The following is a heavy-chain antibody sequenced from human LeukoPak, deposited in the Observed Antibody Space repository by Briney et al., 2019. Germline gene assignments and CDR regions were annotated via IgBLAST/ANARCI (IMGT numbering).Heavy chain of an antibody. D-gene: IGHD4-11*01. J-gene: IGHJ6*03. CDR3: TRVEETATTAAIIRKYSYYYYYMDV. CDR1: GFTFSSYW. Sequence: PGGSLRLSCAASGFTFSSYWMSWVRQAPGKGLEWVANIKQDGSVKYYVDSVKGRFTISRDNAKNSLYLQMSSLRAGDTAVYYCTRVEETATTAAIIRKYSYYYYYMDVWGKGNTVTVSS. CDR2: IKQDGSVK. V-gene: IGHV3-7*01.